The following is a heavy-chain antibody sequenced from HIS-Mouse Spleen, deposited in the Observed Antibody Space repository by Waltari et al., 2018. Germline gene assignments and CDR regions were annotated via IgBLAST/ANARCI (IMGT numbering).Heavy chain of an antibody. D-gene: IGHD6-19*01. CDR1: GFSLSTSGMS. V-gene: IGHV2-70*15. CDR3: ARIAEGYSSGWYAFDY. Sequence: QVTLRESGPALVKPTQTLTLTCTFSGFSLSTSGMSVSLIRQPPGKALEWLARIDWDDDKYYSTSLKTRLTISKDTSKNQVVLTMTNMDPVDTATYYCARIAEGYSSGWYAFDYWGQGTLVTVSS. J-gene: IGHJ4*02. CDR2: IDWDDDK.